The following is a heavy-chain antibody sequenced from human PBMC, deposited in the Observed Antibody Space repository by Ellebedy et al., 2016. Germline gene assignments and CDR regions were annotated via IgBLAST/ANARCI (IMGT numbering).Heavy chain of an antibody. J-gene: IGHJ6*02. Sequence: SETLSLTXTVSGGSISSGSYYWSWIRQPAGKGLEWIGRIYTSGSTNYNPSLKSRVTMSVDTSKNQFSLKLSSVTAADTAVYYCARGLPPIYYYYGMDVWGQGTTVTVSS. V-gene: IGHV4-61*02. CDR2: IYTSGST. CDR3: ARGLPPIYYYYGMDV. CDR1: GGSISSGSYY.